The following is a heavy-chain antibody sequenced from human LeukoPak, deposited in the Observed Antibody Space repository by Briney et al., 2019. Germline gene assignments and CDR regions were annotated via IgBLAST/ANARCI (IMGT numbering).Heavy chain of an antibody. CDR1: GFTFDDYA. J-gene: IGHJ4*02. CDR3: AKDNRRAHYFDY. Sequence: GRSLRLSCAASGFTFDDYAMHWVRQAPGKGLEWVPGISWNSGSIGYADSVKGRFTISRDNAKNSLYLQMNSLRAEDTAVYYCAKDNRRAHYFDYWGQGTLVTVSS. CDR2: ISWNSGSI. V-gene: IGHV3-9*01.